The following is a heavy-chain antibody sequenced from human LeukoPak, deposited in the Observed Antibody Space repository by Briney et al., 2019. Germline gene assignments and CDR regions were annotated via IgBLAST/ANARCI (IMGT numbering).Heavy chain of an antibody. CDR2: ISSSGSTI. V-gene: IGHV3-11*01. CDR1: GLSFRNYW. CDR3: ARAPNWNDVSFDY. D-gene: IGHD1-20*01. J-gene: IGHJ4*02. Sequence: GGSLRLSCVASGLSFRNYWMSWIRQAPGKGLEWVSYISSSGSTIYYADSVKGRFTISRDNAKNSLYLQMNSLRAEDTAVYYCARAPNWNDVSFDYWGQGTLVTVSS.